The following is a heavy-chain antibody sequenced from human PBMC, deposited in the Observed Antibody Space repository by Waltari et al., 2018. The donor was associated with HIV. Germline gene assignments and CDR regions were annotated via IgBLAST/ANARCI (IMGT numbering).Heavy chain of an antibody. J-gene: IGHJ4*02. CDR1: GYTFTGYY. CDR3: ARLAIVVVTHGQQNNGDY. D-gene: IGHD3-22*01. CDR2: INPNSGGT. Sequence: QVQLVQSGAEVKKPGASVKVSCKASGYTFTGYYMPWVRQAPGQGLEWMGWINPNSGGTNYAQKFQGRVTMTRDTSISTAYMELSRLRSDDTAVYYCARLAIVVVTHGQQNNGDYWGQGTLVTVSS. V-gene: IGHV1-2*02.